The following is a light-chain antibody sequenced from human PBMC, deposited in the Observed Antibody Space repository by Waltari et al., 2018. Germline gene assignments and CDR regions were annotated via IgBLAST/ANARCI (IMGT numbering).Light chain of an antibody. Sequence: EIVLTQSPGTLSLSPGERATLSCRTSQSVSSSYLAWYQQKPGQAPRLLIYGASSRATGIPDRFRGSGSGTDFTLIITRLETEDFAVYYCQQYDSPPWTFGQGTNVDIK. CDR3: QQYDSPPWT. V-gene: IGKV3-20*01. CDR2: GAS. CDR1: QSVSSSY. J-gene: IGKJ1*01.